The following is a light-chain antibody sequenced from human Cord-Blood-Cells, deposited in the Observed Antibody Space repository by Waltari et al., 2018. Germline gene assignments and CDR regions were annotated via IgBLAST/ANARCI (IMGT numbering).Light chain of an antibody. Sequence: QPALTLPPYVSGSPAQSVTISCFGTSSDVGSSNLGSWYHRHPGKAPRLMIYEGSKRPSEVSNRFSDYESGNETSLTTSGLGAEDEADYYRCSCGGKSTFVVICGGTQQTVL. CDR3: CSCGGKSTFVV. V-gene: IGLV2-23*01. CDR2: EGS. CDR1: SSDVGSSNL. J-gene: IGLJ2*01.